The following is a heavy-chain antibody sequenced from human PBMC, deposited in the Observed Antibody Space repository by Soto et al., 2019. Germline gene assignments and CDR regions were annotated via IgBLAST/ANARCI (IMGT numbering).Heavy chain of an antibody. J-gene: IGHJ4*02. CDR3: ARAKRTLSTCDV. Sequence: QVQLLQSGAEVKKPGASVKVSCKASGYTFTTGDLNWVRQAPGQGLEWMGWINPNTGDTGYAQKFQGRLTMPRDTSIGTAYMELSNLRSEDTAFYYCARAKRTLSTCDVWGPGTLVTVSS. CDR1: GYTFTTGD. CDR2: INPNTGDT. D-gene: IGHD2-21*02. V-gene: IGHV1-8*01.